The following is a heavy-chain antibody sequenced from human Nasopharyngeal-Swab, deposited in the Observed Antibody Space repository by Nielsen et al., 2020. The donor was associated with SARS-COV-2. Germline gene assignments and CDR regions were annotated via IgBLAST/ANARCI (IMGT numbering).Heavy chain of an antibody. D-gene: IGHD3-22*01. Sequence: GESLKISCAASGFTFSDYYMSWIRQAPGKGPEWVSYISSSSSYTNYADSVKGRFTISRDNAKNSLYLQMNSLRAEDTAVYYCARDLSSGNVSQPPGYYYYYGMDVWGQGTTVTVSS. V-gene: IGHV3-11*06. J-gene: IGHJ6*02. CDR3: ARDLSSGNVSQPPGYYYYYGMDV. CDR1: GFTFSDYY. CDR2: ISSSSSYT.